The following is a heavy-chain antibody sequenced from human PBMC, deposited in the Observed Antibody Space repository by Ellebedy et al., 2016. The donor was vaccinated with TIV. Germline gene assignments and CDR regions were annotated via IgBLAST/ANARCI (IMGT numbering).Heavy chain of an antibody. J-gene: IGHJ4*02. D-gene: IGHD6-19*01. CDR2: ISVYNDNT. CDR3: ARDSRQWLEEYSFDY. CDR1: GYTFTKYG. Sequence: ASVKVSCKASGYTFTKYGISWVRQAPGQGLEWMGWISVYNDNTNYAQRFQGRVTMTDDTSTDTAYMDLSSLRSEDTAVYYCARDSRQWLEEYSFDYWGQGTLVTVSS. V-gene: IGHV1-18*01.